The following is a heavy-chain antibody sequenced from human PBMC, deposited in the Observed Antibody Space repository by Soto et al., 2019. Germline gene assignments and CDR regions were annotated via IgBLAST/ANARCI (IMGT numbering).Heavy chain of an antibody. CDR2: IKSKDAGGTE. CDR3: TTVFYFTQKLVRFDY. V-gene: IGHV3-15*07. J-gene: IGHJ4*02. CDR1: GFTFTTAW. Sequence: GGSLRLSCAASGFTFTTAWINCVRQAPGRGMEWVGRIKSKDAGGTEDFAEVVKGRFAISRDDSRSMVYMQMSSLKTEDTDVYYCTTVFYFTQKLVRFDYWGLGTLVTVSS. D-gene: IGHD6-6*01.